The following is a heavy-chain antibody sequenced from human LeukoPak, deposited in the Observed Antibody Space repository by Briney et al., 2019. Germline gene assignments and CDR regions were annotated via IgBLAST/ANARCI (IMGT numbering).Heavy chain of an antibody. D-gene: IGHD1-26*01. Sequence: GGSLRLSCSASGFTFSTYWMSWVRQAPGKGLEWVANMRRDGNEIYYLDSVRGRFTISRDNAKNALYLQMNSLRAEDTAVYYCARYSGSYEVNYYYYYGMDVWGQGTTVTVSS. CDR2: MRRDGNEI. V-gene: IGHV3-7*03. CDR1: GFTFSTYW. CDR3: ARYSGSYEVNYYYYYGMDV. J-gene: IGHJ6*02.